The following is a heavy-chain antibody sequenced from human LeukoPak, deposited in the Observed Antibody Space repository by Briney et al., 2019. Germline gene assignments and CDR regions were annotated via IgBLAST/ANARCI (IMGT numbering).Heavy chain of an antibody. CDR1: GFTFPTYT. D-gene: IGHD6-19*01. V-gene: IGHV3-23*01. Sequence: GGSLRLSCAASGFTFPTYTMSWVRQAPGKGLEWVSAIRSSGDSTYYADSAKGRFTISRDNSKNTLYLQVNSLRAEDTALYYCAKGGAVTGTMYFQYWGQGTLVTVSS. J-gene: IGHJ1*01. CDR2: IRSSGDST. CDR3: AKGGAVTGTMYFQY.